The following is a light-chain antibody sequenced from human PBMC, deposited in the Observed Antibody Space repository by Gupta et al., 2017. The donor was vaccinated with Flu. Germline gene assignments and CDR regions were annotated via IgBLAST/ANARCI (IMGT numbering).Light chain of an antibody. CDR1: QSVSSSY. CDR3: QQYGSSLLT. J-gene: IGKJ4*01. V-gene: IGKV3-20*01. Sequence: GTLSLSPGERATLSCRASQSVSSSYLAWYQQKPGQAPRLLIYGASSRATGIPDRFSGSGSGTDFTLTISRLEPEDFAVYYCQQYGSSLLTFGGGTKVEIK. CDR2: GAS.